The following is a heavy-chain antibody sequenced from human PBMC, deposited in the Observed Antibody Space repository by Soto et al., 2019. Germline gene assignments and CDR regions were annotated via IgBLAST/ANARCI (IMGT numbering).Heavy chain of an antibody. CDR3: AHRRAYCTGGSCYSIWFDP. CDR1: GFSLSTSGMG. Sequence: QITLKESGPTLVKPTQTLTLTCTFSGFSLSTSGMGVGWIRQPPGKALEWLALIYWDDDKRYSPSLKSRLTTTKDTSKNQVVLTMTNMDPVDTATYYCAHRRAYCTGGSCYSIWFDPWGQGTLVTVSS. J-gene: IGHJ5*02. D-gene: IGHD2-15*01. V-gene: IGHV2-5*02. CDR2: IYWDDDK.